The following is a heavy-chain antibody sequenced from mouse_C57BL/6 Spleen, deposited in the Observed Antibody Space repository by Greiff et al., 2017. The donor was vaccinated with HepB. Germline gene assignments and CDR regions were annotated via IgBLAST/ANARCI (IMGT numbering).Heavy chain of an antibody. D-gene: IGHD2-2*01. Sequence: DVQLVESGGGLVKPGGSLKLSCAASGFTFSSYAMSWVRQTPEKRLEWVATISDGGSYTYYPDNVKGRFTISRDNAKHNLYLQMSHLKSEDTAMYYCARTWLRTLDYWGQGTTLTVSS. CDR1: GFTFSSYA. V-gene: IGHV5-4*01. CDR2: ISDGGSYT. J-gene: IGHJ2*01. CDR3: ARTWLRTLDY.